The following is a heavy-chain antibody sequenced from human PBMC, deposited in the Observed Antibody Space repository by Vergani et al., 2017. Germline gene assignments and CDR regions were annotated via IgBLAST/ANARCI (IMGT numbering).Heavy chain of an antibody. V-gene: IGHV3-23*01. Sequence: EVQLLESGGDLVQPGGSLRLSCTASGFIFSTYAMSWVRQAPGKGLEWVSGISASGAPTYYADSVKGRVTISRDNSKNTLYLQMNSLRAEDTALYYCARKYRSGYYPILDAFDIWGQGTMVTVSS. CDR1: GFIFSTYA. D-gene: IGHD3-22*01. J-gene: IGHJ3*02. CDR2: ISASGAPT. CDR3: ARKYRSGYYPILDAFDI.